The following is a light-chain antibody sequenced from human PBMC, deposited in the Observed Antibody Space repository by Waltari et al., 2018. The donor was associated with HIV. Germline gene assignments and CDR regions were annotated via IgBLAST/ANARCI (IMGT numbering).Light chain of an antibody. Sequence: EIVLTQSPGTLSLSPGERATLSCRASQNVNSRFLAWYQQKAGQAPRLLIHGASSRATGIPDRFSGSGSGTDFTLTITRLEPEDFAVYYCKQYGSSPLYSFGQGTKLEIK. CDR2: GAS. CDR1: QNVNSRF. V-gene: IGKV3-20*01. CDR3: KQYGSSPLYS. J-gene: IGKJ2*03.